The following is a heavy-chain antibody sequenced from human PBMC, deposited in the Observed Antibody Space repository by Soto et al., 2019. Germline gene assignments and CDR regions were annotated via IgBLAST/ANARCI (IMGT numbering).Heavy chain of an antibody. CDR1: GFTVSSNY. J-gene: IGHJ4*02. Sequence: EGQLVESGGGLVQPGGSLRLSWAASGFTVSSNYMSWVRQAPGKGLAWVSVIYTGGSTYYADSVKGRFSISRDNIKNTLYLQMNSLRAEDTAVYYCRRTAYLWGQGTLVTVSS. V-gene: IGHV3-66*01. D-gene: IGHD1-1*01. CDR2: IYTGGST. CDR3: RRTAYL.